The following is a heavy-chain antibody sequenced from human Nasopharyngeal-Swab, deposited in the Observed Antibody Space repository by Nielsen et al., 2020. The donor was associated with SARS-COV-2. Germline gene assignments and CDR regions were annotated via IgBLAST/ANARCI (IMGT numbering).Heavy chain of an antibody. V-gene: IGHV3-53*01. D-gene: IGHD3-3*01. CDR2: VYSGGST. CDR3: ASPVFGVVSDAFDL. Sequence: GESLKISCAASGIFVSGHYMNWVRQAPGMGLEWVSVVYSGGSTFYADSVKGRFTISRDNSKNTLYLQMNNLRPEDTAMYYCASPVFGVVSDAFDLWGQGTMVTVSS. CDR1: GIFVSGHY. J-gene: IGHJ3*01.